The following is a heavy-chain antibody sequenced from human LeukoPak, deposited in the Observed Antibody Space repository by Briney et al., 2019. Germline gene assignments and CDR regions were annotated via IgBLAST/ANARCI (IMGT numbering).Heavy chain of an antibody. CDR1: GGSISSYY. CDR3: ARGIYGDYGLGY. Sequence: PPETLSLTCTVSGGSISSYYWSWIRQPAGKGLEWIGRVYSDGRNYNPSLESRVTMSVDMPKNYFSLKLNSVTAADTAVYYCARGIYGDYGLGYWGQGILVTVSS. D-gene: IGHD4-17*01. V-gene: IGHV4-4*07. J-gene: IGHJ4*02. CDR2: VYSDGR.